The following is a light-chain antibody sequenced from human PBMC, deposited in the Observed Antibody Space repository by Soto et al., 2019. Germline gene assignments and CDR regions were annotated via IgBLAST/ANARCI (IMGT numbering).Light chain of an antibody. CDR1: QSVSNTY. CDR2: DTS. CDR3: QPYNNWPLT. J-gene: IGKJ4*01. V-gene: IGKV3-15*01. Sequence: EIVLTQSPGTLSLSPGERATLSCRASQSVSNTYLAWYQQKPGQAPRLLIYDTSTRATGVPARFSGSRSGPEFTLTINSLQSEDFAIYYCQPYNNWPLTFGGGTKVESK.